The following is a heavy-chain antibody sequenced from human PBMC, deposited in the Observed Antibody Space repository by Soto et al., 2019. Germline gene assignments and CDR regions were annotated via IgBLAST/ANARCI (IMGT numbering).Heavy chain of an antibody. J-gene: IGHJ4*02. CDR2: IGGSGGTT. Sequence: EVQLLESGGGLVQPGGSLRLSCADSGFTFSTYSMNWVRQAPGKGLEWVSVIGGSGGTTYYADSVKGRFTIPRENSKNTVYLQMNSLRAEDTAIYYCANKSGGNYPFDYWGQGTLVTVSS. V-gene: IGHV3-23*01. D-gene: IGHD1-26*01. CDR1: GFTFSTYS. CDR3: ANKSGGNYPFDY.